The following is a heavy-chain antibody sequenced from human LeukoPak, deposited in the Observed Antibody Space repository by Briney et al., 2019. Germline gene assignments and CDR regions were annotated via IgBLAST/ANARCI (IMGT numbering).Heavy chain of an antibody. D-gene: IGHD6-13*01. Sequence: RASVKVSCKTSGYTFSSYDITWVRQAPGQGLEWMGWISVHNDNTDYAQKLQGRVTMTTDTSTSTAYMELRSLRSDDTAVYYCARDLRIAAAGIVDYWGQGTLVTVSS. CDR1: GYTFSSYD. CDR2: ISVHNDNT. V-gene: IGHV1-18*01. J-gene: IGHJ4*02. CDR3: ARDLRIAAAGIVDY.